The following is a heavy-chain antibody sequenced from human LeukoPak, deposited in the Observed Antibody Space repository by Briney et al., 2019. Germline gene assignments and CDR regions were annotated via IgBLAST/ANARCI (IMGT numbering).Heavy chain of an antibody. D-gene: IGHD2-15*01. Sequence: PGGSLRLSCAASGFTFSNYALHWVRQAPGKGLEWVSAISGSGGSTYYSDSVRGRFTISRDNFKRTLFLQMNSLRAEDTAVYYCAKDPRYCSGGSCYIYFYYYMDVWGKGTTVTVSS. J-gene: IGHJ6*03. CDR2: ISGSGGST. V-gene: IGHV3-23*01. CDR3: AKDPRYCSGGSCYIYFYYYMDV. CDR1: GFTFSNYA.